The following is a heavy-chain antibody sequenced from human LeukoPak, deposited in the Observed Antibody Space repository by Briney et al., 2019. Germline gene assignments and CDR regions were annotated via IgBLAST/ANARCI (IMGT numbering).Heavy chain of an antibody. CDR3: ASGPFGSKTIFGVVNGYYYYYMDV. CDR2: INPSGGST. V-gene: IGHV1-46*01. D-gene: IGHD3-3*01. J-gene: IGHJ6*03. CDR1: GYTFTSYY. Sequence: GASVKVSCKASGYTFTSYYMHWVRQAPGQGLEWMGIINPSGGSTSYAQKFQGRVTMTRDTSTSTVYMELSSLRSEDTAVYYCASGPFGSKTIFGVVNGYYYYYMDVWGKGTTVTVSS.